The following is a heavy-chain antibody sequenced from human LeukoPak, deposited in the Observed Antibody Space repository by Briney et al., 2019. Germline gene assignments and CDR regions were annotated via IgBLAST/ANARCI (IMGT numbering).Heavy chain of an antibody. CDR2: ISSSSSNI. Sequence: GGSLRLSCAASGFTLSTYDMHWVRQAPGKGLEWVSYISSSSSNIYDADSMKGRFTLSRDNTENSLYLQMNSLRDEDTAVYYCARGGYSSSSYFYYYMDVWGKGTTVTVSS. D-gene: IGHD6-6*01. J-gene: IGHJ6*03. CDR3: ARGGYSSSSYFYYYMDV. CDR1: GFTLSTYD. V-gene: IGHV3-21*06.